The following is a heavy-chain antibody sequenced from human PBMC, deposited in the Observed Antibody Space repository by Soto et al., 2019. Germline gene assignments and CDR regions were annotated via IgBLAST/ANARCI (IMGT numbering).Heavy chain of an antibody. V-gene: IGHV3-23*01. D-gene: IGHD3-16*01. Sequence: VQLLESGGGLVQPGGSLRLSCAASGFSFHTYAMVWVRQAPGRGLEWVSSLSGSGGSTNYADSAKGRFTISRDNSKDTLYLQMNNLRADDTAMYYCAKDLRDWGFFDYWGLGTLVTVSS. CDR1: GFSFHTYA. CDR3: AKDLRDWGFFDY. CDR2: LSGSGGST. J-gene: IGHJ4*02.